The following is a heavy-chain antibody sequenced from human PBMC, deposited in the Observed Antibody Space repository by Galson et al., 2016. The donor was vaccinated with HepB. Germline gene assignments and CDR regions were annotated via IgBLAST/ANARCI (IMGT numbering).Heavy chain of an antibody. CDR1: GFTFTSFA. CDR2: ISSSGGTT. V-gene: IGHV3-23*01. D-gene: IGHD2-2*01. CDR3: AKYFQVIPAGMPFL. Sequence: SLRLSCAASGFTFTSFAMTWVRQAPGQGLEWVSSISSSGGTTYYADSVKGRFTISRDHSKNTLYLQMNSLRAEDTAIYYCAKYFQVIPAGMPFLWGQGTLVTVSS. J-gene: IGHJ4*02.